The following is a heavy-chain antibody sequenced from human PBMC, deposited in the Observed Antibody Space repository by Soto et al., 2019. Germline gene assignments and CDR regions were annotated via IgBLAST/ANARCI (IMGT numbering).Heavy chain of an antibody. CDR2: TYYRSKWYN. D-gene: IGHD3-10*01. CDR1: GDSVSSNSAA. J-gene: IGHJ4*02. V-gene: IGHV6-1*01. CDR3: ARGELWFGELLSPFDY. Sequence: QVQLQQSGPGLVKPSQTLSLTCAISGDSVSSNSAAWNWIRQSPSRGLEWLGRTYYRSKWYNDYAVSVKSRITIHPDTSKNQFSLQLNSVTPEDTAVYYCARGELWFGELLSPFDYWGQGTLVTVSS.